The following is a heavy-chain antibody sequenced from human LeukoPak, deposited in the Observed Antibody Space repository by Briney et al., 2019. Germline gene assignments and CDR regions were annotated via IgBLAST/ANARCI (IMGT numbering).Heavy chain of an antibody. J-gene: IGHJ4*02. V-gene: IGHV3-11*04. CDR3: AGDPTPVTTVTTFDY. D-gene: IGHD4-17*01. Sequence: PGGSLRLSCAASEFTFSDYYMSWIRQAPGRGLEWVSYISSGGTITHYADSVKGRFTISRDNAKNLLYLQMNSLRAEDTAVYYCAGDPTPVTTVTTFDYWGQGTLVTVSS. CDR1: EFTFSDYY. CDR2: ISSGGTIT.